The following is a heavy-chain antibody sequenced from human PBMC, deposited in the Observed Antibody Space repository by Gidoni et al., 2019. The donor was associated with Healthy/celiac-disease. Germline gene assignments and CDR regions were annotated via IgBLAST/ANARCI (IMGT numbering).Heavy chain of an antibody. CDR1: GFTLDDYT. J-gene: IGHJ4*02. V-gene: IGHV3-43*01. CDR3: AKDTAGDYGDYEAYFDY. D-gene: IGHD4-17*01. Sequence: EVQLVESGGVVVQPGGSLRLSCAASGFTLDDYTMHWVRQAPGKGLEWVSLISWDGGSTYYADSVKGRFTISRDNSKNSLYLQMNSLRTEDTALYYCAKDTAGDYGDYEAYFDYWGQGTLVTVSS. CDR2: ISWDGGST.